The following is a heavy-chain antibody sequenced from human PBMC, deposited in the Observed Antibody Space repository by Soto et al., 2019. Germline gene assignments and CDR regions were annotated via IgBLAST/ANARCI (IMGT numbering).Heavy chain of an antibody. Sequence: QLQLQESGPRLVKPSETLSLTCTVSGGSISSSSYYWGWIRQPPGKGLEWIGSIYYSGSTYYNPSLKSRVTMSVDTSKNQFSLKLSSVTAADTAVYYCATTYFFGSGSDYWGQGTLVTVSS. D-gene: IGHD3-10*01. CDR3: ATTYFFGSGSDY. V-gene: IGHV4-39*01. CDR2: IYYSGST. J-gene: IGHJ4*02. CDR1: GGSISSSSYY.